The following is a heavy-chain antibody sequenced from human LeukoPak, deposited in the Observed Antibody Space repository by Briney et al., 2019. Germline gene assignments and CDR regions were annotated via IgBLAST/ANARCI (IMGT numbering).Heavy chain of an antibody. V-gene: IGHV1-18*01. CDR1: GYTFTNYG. Sequence: ASVTVSFMSSGYTFTNYGISWVRQAPGQGLEWMGWISAYNGNTNYAQKLQGRVTMTTDTSTSTAYMELRSLRSDDTAVYYCARTRSIAAAGTPFDYWGQGTLVTVSS. J-gene: IGHJ4*02. D-gene: IGHD6-13*01. CDR3: ARTRSIAAAGTPFDY. CDR2: ISAYNGNT.